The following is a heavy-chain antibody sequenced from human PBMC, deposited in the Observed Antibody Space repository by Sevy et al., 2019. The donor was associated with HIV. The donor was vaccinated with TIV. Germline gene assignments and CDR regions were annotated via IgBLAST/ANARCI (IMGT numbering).Heavy chain of an antibody. V-gene: IGHV3-23*01. Sequence: GGSLRLSCAASGFPFSNYAMSWVRQAPGKGLEWVSTLIGGGSRTYYADSVTDRFIDSRDNSRNTLYRQMNSLRAEDTGIYHCAKRRVQSGLSGGGANFGMDVCGRGTTVTVSS. D-gene: IGHD2-8*02. CDR1: GFPFSNYA. J-gene: IGHJ6*02. CDR3: AKRRVQSGLSGGGANFGMDV. CDR2: LIGGGSRT.